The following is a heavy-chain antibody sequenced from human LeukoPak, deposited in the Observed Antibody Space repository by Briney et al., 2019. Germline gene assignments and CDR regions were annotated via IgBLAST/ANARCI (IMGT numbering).Heavy chain of an antibody. CDR2: INTDSGNP. J-gene: IGHJ3*02. CDR3: AREILRFDI. CDR1: GYSCNSQG. V-gene: IGHV7-4-1*02. Sequence: ASVKVSCKASGYSCNSQGMNWVRQAPGQGLEWMGWINTDSGNPTYAQGFTGRFVFSLDSSVSTAYLQISNLMPEDTAKYYCAREILRFDIWGQGTMVIVSS.